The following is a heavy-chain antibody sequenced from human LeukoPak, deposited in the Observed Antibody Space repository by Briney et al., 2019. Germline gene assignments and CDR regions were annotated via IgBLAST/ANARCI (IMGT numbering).Heavy chain of an antibody. V-gene: IGHV3-48*03. CDR2: ISSSGSTI. CDR3: ARDGGSYGSGSYCAFDI. Sequence: PGGSLRLSCAASGFTFSSYEMNWVRQAPGKGLEWVSYISSSGSTIYYADSVKGRFTISRDNAKNSLYLQMNSLRAEDTAVYYCARDGGSYGSGSYCAFDIWGQGTMVTVSS. CDR1: GFTFSSYE. J-gene: IGHJ3*02. D-gene: IGHD3-10*01.